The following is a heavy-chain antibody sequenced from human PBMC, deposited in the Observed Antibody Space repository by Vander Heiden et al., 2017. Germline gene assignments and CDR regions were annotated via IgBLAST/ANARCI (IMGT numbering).Heavy chain of an antibody. D-gene: IGHD4-17*01. CDR3: GRDPNGNYVGAFDF. CDR1: GFTFSNYA. CDR2: ITSDGGT. V-gene: IGHV3-23*01. J-gene: IGHJ3*01. Sequence: EPGGGLVQPGGSLRLSCAASGFTFSNYALTRVRQAPGKGLEWVSSITSDGGTMYADSVKGRFTISRDNSKTTLYLQMMSLRGDDTAIYFCGRDPNGNYVGAFDFWGQGTMVTVSS.